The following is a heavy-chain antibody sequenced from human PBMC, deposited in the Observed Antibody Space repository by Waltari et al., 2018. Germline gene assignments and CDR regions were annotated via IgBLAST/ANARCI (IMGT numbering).Heavy chain of an antibody. V-gene: IGHV3-23*04. D-gene: IGHD6-13*01. CDR1: GFTCSSYA. Sequence: EVQLVESGGGLVQPGGSLRLSCAASGFTCSSYAMSWCRQAPGKGMDWCSAISGSGGSTYYADSLKGRFTISRDNSKNTLYLQMNSLRAEDTAVYYCAKDIASGPKRDYWGQGTLVTVSS. J-gene: IGHJ4*02. CDR3: AKDIASGPKRDY. CDR2: ISGSGGST.